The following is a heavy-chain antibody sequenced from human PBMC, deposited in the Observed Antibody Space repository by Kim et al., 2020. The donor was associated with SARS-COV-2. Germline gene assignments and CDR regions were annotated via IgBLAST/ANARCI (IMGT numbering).Heavy chain of an antibody. D-gene: IGHD3-22*01. CDR3: ALSGYYFFDQ. CDR2: IHTNTGNP. V-gene: IGHV7-4-1*02. J-gene: IGHJ4*02. Sequence: ASVKVSCKASGYTFNRYAVNWVRQAPGQGLEWMGWIHTNTGNPNYAQGFTGRFVFSLDTSVGTAYLQISGLKAEDTAVYYCALSGYYFFDQWGQGTLVTV. CDR1: GYTFNRYA.